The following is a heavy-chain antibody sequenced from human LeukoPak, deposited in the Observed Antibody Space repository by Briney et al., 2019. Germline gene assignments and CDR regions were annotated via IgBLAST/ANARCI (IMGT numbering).Heavy chain of an antibody. J-gene: IGHJ5*02. CDR1: GGSFSGYY. CDR3: ARGSIAAAGTRWFDP. D-gene: IGHD6-13*01. CDR2: INHSGST. V-gene: IGHV4-34*01. Sequence: SETLSLTCAVYGGSFSGYYWSWIRQPPGKGLEWIGEINHSGSTNYNPSLKSRVTISVGTSKNQFSLKLSSVTAADTAVYYCARGSIAAAGTRWFDPWGQGTLVTVSS.